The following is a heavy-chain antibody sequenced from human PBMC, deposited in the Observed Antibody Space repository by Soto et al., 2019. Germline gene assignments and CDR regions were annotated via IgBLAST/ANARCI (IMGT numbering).Heavy chain of an antibody. CDR3: ARSPVVITQYYFDY. V-gene: IGHV4-30-4*01. CDR1: GGSISSGAYY. D-gene: IGHD3-22*01. J-gene: IGHJ4*02. CDR2: IYYSGST. Sequence: SETLSLTCTVSGGSISSGAYYWSWIRQPPGKGLEWIGYIYYSGSTYYNPSLKSRVTISVDTSKNQFSLKLSSVTAADTAVYYCARSPVVITQYYFDYWGQGTLVTVS.